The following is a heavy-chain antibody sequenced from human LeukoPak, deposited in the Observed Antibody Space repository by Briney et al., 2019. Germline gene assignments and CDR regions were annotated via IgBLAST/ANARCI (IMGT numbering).Heavy chain of an antibody. CDR3: ASLKEPWFGELIPNY. CDR1: GFTFSDYY. J-gene: IGHJ4*02. D-gene: IGHD3-10*01. CDR2: ISSSSSYT. V-gene: IGHV3-11*06. Sequence: GGSLRLSCAAPGFTFSDYYMSWIRQAPGKGLEWVSYISSSSSYTNYADSVKGRFTISRDNAKNSLYLQMNSLRAEDTAVYYCASLKEPWFGELIPNYWGQGTLVTVSS.